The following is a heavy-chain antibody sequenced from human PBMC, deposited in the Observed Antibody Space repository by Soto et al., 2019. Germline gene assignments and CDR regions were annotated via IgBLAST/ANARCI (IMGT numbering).Heavy chain of an antibody. D-gene: IGHD3-22*01. CDR1: DGSISNFY. CDR2: ISSSGNT. J-gene: IGHJ4*02. CDR3: ARARMVITRSYFDC. V-gene: IGHV4-59*01. Sequence: SETLSLTCTVSDGSISNFYCSWIRQPPWKGLEWIGYISSSGNTNYNPSLKSRDSISVDTSKNQFSLNLTSVTAADTAVYYCARARMVITRSYFDCWGQQTPVAV.